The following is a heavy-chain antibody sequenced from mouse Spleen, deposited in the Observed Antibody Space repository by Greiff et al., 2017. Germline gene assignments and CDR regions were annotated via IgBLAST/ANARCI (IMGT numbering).Heavy chain of an antibody. CDR1: GYAFSSYW. V-gene: IGHV1-80*01. CDR3: ARDYDGSSPWFAY. CDR2: IYPGDGDT. J-gene: IGHJ3*01. Sequence: QVQLKESGAELVKPGASVKISCKASGYAFSSYWMNWVKQRPGKGLEWIGQIYPGDGDTNYNGKFKGKATLTADKSSSTAYMQLSSLTSEDSAVYFCARDYDGSSPWFAYWGQGTLVTVSA. D-gene: IGHD1-1*01.